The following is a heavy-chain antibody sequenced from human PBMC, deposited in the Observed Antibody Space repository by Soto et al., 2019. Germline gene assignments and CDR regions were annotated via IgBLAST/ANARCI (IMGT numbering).Heavy chain of an antibody. V-gene: IGHV4-34*01. D-gene: IGHD3-10*01. CDR1: GGSFSGYY. CDR3: ATGRGVRGVIITTYYYYGLDV. J-gene: IGHJ6*02. Sequence: SETLSLTCAGYGGSFSGYYWSWIRQPPGKGLEWIGEINHSGSTNYNPSLKSRVTISVDTSKNQFSLKLSSVSAADTAVYYCATGRGVRGVIITTYYYYGLDVWGQGTTVTVSS. CDR2: INHSGST.